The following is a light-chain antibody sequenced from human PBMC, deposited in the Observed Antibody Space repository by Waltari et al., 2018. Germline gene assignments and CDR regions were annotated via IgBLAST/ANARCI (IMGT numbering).Light chain of an antibody. CDR3: LKRAGGPL. Sequence: EIVLTQSPATLSLSPGESATLSCRASQSVNKYLDWFQQKPGQAPRLLIYGASNRAAGIPARFSGSGSGTDFTLTISSLEPGDFAVYYCLKRAGGPLFGGGTKVE. CDR1: QSVNKY. CDR2: GAS. V-gene: IGKV3-11*01. J-gene: IGKJ4*01.